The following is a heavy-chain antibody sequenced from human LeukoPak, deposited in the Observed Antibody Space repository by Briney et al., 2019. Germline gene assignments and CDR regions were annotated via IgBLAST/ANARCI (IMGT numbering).Heavy chain of an antibody. CDR3: AMGGYSYGYDDDFEY. D-gene: IGHD5-18*01. V-gene: IGHV4-59*11. J-gene: IGHJ4*02. CDR2: IYNSGST. CDR1: GGSIRSHY. Sequence: SETLSLTCTVSGGSIRSHYWRWIRQPPGKALEWIGYIYNSGSTNYNPSFKSRVTISVDTSKNQFSLKLTSVTAADTAVYYCAMGGYSYGYDDDFEYWGQGILVTVSS.